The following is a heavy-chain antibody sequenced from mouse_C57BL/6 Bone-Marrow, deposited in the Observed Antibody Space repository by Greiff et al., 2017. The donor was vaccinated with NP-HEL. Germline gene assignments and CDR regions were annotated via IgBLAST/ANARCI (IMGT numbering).Heavy chain of an antibody. CDR1: GFTFSDYG. D-gene: IGHD1-1*01. V-gene: IGHV5-15*01. J-gene: IGHJ2*01. CDR3: ARQGYYGSTPYYFDY. Sequence: EVQGVESGGGLVQPGGSLKLSCAASGFTFSDYGMAWVRQAPRQGPEWVAVISPLAYSINYADNVKGRFTITRENAKNTLYLEMSSLRSEDTAMYYCARQGYYGSTPYYFDYWGQGTTLTVSA. CDR2: ISPLAYSI.